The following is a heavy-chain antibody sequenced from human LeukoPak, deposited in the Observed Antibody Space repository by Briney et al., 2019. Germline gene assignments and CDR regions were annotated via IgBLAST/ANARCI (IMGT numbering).Heavy chain of an antibody. Sequence: PGGSLRLSCAASGFTFSSYWMSWVRQAPGKGLEWVANIKQDGSEKYYVDSVKGRFTISRDNAKNSLYLQMNSLRAEDTAVYYCARVGGSKRGPFDYWGQGTLVTASS. J-gene: IGHJ4*02. D-gene: IGHD1-26*01. V-gene: IGHV3-7*01. CDR2: IKQDGSEK. CDR1: GFTFSSYW. CDR3: ARVGGSKRGPFDY.